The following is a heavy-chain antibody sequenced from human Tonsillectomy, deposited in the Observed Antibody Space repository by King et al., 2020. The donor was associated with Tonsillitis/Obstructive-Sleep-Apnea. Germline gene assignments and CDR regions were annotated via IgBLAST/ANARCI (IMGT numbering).Heavy chain of an antibody. Sequence: VQLVESGGGLVQPGGSLRLSCAASGFTVSSNYMSWVRQAPGKGLEWVSVIYSGGSTYYADSVKGRFTISRDNSKNTLYLQMNSLRAEDTAVYYWAPWGLANRGYCSGGSCSIHDAFDIWGQGTMVTVSS. J-gene: IGHJ3*02. V-gene: IGHV3-66*01. D-gene: IGHD2-15*01. CDR3: APWGLANRGYCSGGSCSIHDAFDI. CDR1: GFTVSSNY. CDR2: IYSGGST.